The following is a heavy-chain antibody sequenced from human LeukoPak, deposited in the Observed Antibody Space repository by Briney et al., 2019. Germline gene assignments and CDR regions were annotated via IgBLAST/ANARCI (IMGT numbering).Heavy chain of an antibody. V-gene: IGHV4-34*01. Sequence: PSETLSLTCAVYGGSFSGYYWSWIRQPPGKGLEWIGEINHSGSTNYNPSLKSRVTISVDTSKNQFSLKLSSVTAADTAVYYCARDPSYDILTGYYLGNWFDPWGQETLVTVSS. CDR2: INHSGST. D-gene: IGHD3-9*01. CDR3: ARDPSYDILTGYYLGNWFDP. J-gene: IGHJ5*02. CDR1: GGSFSGYY.